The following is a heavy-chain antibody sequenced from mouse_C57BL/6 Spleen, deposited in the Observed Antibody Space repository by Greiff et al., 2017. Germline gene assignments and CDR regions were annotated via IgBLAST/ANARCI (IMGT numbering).Heavy chain of an antibody. CDR1: GYSITSGYY. Sequence: EVQLVESGPGLVKPSQSLSLTCSVTGYSITSGYYWNWNRQFPGNKLEWMGYISYDGSNNYNPSLKNRISITRDTSKNQFFLKLNSVTTEDTATYYCARDLGDYGRVPFAYWGQGTLVTVSA. CDR2: ISYDGSN. CDR3: ARDLGDYGRVPFAY. J-gene: IGHJ3*01. V-gene: IGHV3-6*01. D-gene: IGHD2-4*01.